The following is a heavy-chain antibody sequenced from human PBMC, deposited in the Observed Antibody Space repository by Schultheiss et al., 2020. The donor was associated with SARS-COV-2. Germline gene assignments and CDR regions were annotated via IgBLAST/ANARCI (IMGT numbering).Heavy chain of an antibody. CDR2: ISSSGSTI. Sequence: GESLKISCAASGFTFSSYSMNWVRQAPGKGLEWLSYISSSGSTINYADSVKGRFTISRDNAKNTLYLQMSSLRAEDTAVYYCVKGQIGYCSSTSCGYGMDVWGQGTTVTVSS. CDR3: VKGQIGYCSSTSCGYGMDV. D-gene: IGHD2-2*01. J-gene: IGHJ6*02. V-gene: IGHV3-48*04. CDR1: GFTFSSYS.